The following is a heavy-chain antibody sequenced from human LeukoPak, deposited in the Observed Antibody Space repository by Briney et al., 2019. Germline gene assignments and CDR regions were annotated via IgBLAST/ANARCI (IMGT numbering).Heavy chain of an antibody. CDR1: GLTFSDYY. V-gene: IGHV3-11*01. D-gene: IGHD4-23*01. CDR2: ISSSGRTI. Sequence: GGSLTLSCAASGLTFSDYYMSWIRQAPGKGLEWVSYISSSGRTIYYADSVQGRFTISRDNAKNSLYVQMNSVRAEDTAVYYCARDDYGGAGNLLFWGQGTLVTVSS. CDR3: ARDDYGGAGNLLF. J-gene: IGHJ4*02.